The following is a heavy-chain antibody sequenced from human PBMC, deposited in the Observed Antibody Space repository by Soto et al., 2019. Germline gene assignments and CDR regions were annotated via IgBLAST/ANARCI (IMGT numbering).Heavy chain of an antibody. CDR2: ISYDGSNK. J-gene: IGHJ4*02. D-gene: IGHD1-26*01. CDR1: GFTLSSYA. V-gene: IGHV3-30-3*01. CDR3: ARDSGSYSGTLDY. Sequence: QVQLVESGGGVVQPGRSLRLSCAASGFTLSSYAMHWVRQAPGKGLEWVAVISYDGSNKYYADSVKGRFTISRDNSKNTLYLQMSSLRAEDTAVYYCARDSGSYSGTLDYWGQGTLVTVSS.